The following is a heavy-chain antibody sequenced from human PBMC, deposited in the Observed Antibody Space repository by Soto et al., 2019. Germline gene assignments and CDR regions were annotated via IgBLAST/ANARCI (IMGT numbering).Heavy chain of an antibody. Sequence: EVQLVESGGGLVKPGESLRLSCAGSGFTFSGYSMNWVRQAPGKGLEWVSSISSTSNNMYYADSVKGRFTMSRDNAKNSLHLQMNSLRVDDTAVYYCARDLASATGTFDYWGQGTLVTVSS. CDR3: ARDLASATGTFDY. V-gene: IGHV3-21*02. CDR1: GFTFSGYS. J-gene: IGHJ4*02. CDR2: ISSTSNNM. D-gene: IGHD1-1*01.